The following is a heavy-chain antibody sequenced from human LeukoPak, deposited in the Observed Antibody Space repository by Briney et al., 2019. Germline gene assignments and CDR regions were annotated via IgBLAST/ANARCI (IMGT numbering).Heavy chain of an antibody. V-gene: IGHV3-33*01. CDR1: GFAFSSFG. D-gene: IGHD6-19*01. Sequence: QPGGSLRLSCAASGFAFSSFGLHWVRQAPGKGLEWLAVVWYDENNKDYADSVKGRFTISRDNSKNTLYLQMNSLRAEDTAVYYCARDCMGSSGCGDYWGQGTLVTVSS. CDR3: ARDCMGSSGCGDY. J-gene: IGHJ4*02. CDR2: VWYDENNK.